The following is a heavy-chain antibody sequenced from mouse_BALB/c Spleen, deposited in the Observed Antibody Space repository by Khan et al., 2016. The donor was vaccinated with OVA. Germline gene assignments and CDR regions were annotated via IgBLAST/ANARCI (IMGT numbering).Heavy chain of an antibody. J-gene: IGHJ2*01. CDR3: ARDRSDY. V-gene: IGHV1-7*01. CDR1: GYTFTTYW. CDR2: INPTSGFT. Sequence: QVQLKQSGAELAKPGASVKMSCKASGYTFTTYWMHWVKQRPGQGLEWIGYINPTSGFTDYNQKFKDKATLTADKSSSTAHMQLSSLTSDDSAVYYCARDRSDYWGQGTTLTGSS.